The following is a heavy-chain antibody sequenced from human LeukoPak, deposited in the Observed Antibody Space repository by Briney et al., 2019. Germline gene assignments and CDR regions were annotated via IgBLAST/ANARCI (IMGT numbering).Heavy chain of an antibody. V-gene: IGHV1-69*13. D-gene: IGHD3-9*01. Sequence: ASVKVSCKASGGTFSSYAISWVRQAPGQGLEWMGGIIPIFGTANYAQEFQGRVTITADESTSTAYMELSSLRSEDTAVYYCARYPYDILTGYPSYYGMDVWGQGTTVTVSS. CDR2: IIPIFGTA. CDR3: ARYPYDILTGYPSYYGMDV. J-gene: IGHJ6*02. CDR1: GGTFSSYA.